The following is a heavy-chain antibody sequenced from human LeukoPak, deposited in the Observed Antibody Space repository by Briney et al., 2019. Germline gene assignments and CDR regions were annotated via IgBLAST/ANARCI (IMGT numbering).Heavy chain of an antibody. CDR2: IWYDGSNK. V-gene: IGHV3-33*01. Sequence: GRSLRLSCAASGFTFSSYGMHWVRQAPGKGLEWVAVIWYDGSNKYYADSVKGRFTISRDNSKNTLYLQMNSLRAEDTAVYYCARVGYSSSWYHYYYGMDVRGQGTTVTVSS. J-gene: IGHJ6*02. D-gene: IGHD6-13*01. CDR1: GFTFSSYG. CDR3: ARVGYSSSWYHYYYGMDV.